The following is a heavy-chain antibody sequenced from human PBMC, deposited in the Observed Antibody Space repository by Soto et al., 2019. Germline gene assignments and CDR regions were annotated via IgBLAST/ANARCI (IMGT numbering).Heavy chain of an antibody. CDR3: APSGSDVLGYDYKDTEGLDI. CDR1: GGTFSNFA. D-gene: IGHD4-4*01. V-gene: IGHV1-69*01. CDR2: IIPLFNVA. Sequence: QVQLVQSGPEVKKPGSSVKVSCEASGGTFSNFAVNWVRQAPGQGLEWVGGIIPLFNVAKYAQKFEGRVTIVADDSTSTAYMDLSSLRSDDTAVYYCAPSGSDVLGYDYKDTEGLDIWGQGTMVTVSS. J-gene: IGHJ3*02.